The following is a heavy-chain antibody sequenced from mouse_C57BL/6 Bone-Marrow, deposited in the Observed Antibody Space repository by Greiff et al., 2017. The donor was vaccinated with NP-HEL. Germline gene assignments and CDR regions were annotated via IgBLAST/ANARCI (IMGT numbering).Heavy chain of an antibody. CDR2: IYPRSGNT. CDR1: GYTFTSYG. CDR3: ARPPFAY. V-gene: IGHV1-81*01. J-gene: IGHJ3*01. Sequence: VKLMESGAELARPGASVKLSCKASGYTFTSYGISWVKQRTGQGLEWIGEIYPRSGNTYYNEKFKGKATLTADKSSSTAYMELRSLTSEDSAVYFCARPPFAYWGQGTLVTVSA.